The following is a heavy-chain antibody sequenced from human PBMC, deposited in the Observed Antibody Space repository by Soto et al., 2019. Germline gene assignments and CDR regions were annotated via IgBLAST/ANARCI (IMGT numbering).Heavy chain of an antibody. J-gene: IGHJ4*02. CDR2: ISTDGHNK. V-gene: IGHV3-30-3*01. CDR3: ARDGYYESRSYSYYFDY. D-gene: IGHD3-22*01. Sequence: QVQLVESGGGVVQSGGSLRLSCSASGFSFNSYAMHWVRQVPGKGLDWVTFISTDGHNKYYADSVKGRFTVSRDNSKNTLFLQMNSLRAEDTAVYYCARDGYYESRSYSYYFDYWGQGTLVTVSS. CDR1: GFSFNSYA.